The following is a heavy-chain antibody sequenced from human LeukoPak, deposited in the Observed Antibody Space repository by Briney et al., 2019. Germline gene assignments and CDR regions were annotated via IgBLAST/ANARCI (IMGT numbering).Heavy chain of an antibody. V-gene: IGHV1-2*02. Sequence: ASVKVSCKASGYTFTGYYMHWVRQAPGQGLEWMGWINPNSGGTNYAQKFQGRVTMTRDTSISTAYMELSRLRSDDTAVYYCARDGWRYSGYDFDYWGQGTLVTVSS. CDR1: GYTFTGYY. CDR2: INPNSGGT. J-gene: IGHJ4*02. CDR3: ARDGWRYSGYDFDY. D-gene: IGHD5-12*01.